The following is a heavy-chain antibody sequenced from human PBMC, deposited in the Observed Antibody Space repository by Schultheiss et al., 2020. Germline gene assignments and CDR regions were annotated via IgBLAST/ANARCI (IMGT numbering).Heavy chain of an antibody. J-gene: IGHJ5*02. V-gene: IGHV3-9*01. Sequence: GGSLRLSCAASGFTFDDYAMHWVRQAPGKGLEWVSGISWNSGSIGYADSVKGRFTISRDNAKNSLYLQMNSLKTEDTAVYYCTTVGSGWTPSWFDPWGQGTLVTVS. CDR3: TTVGSGWTPSWFDP. CDR2: ISWNSGSI. D-gene: IGHD6-19*01. CDR1: GFTFDDYA.